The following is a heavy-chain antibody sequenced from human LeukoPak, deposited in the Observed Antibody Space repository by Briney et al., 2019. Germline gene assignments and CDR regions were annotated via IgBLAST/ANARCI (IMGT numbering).Heavy chain of an antibody. Sequence: PGGSLRLSCAASGFTFSSYSMNWVRQAPGKGLEWASSISSSSSYIYYADSVKGRFTISRDNAKNSLYLQMNSLRAEDTAVYYCARDYDSSGYCPLGYWGQGTLVTVSS. V-gene: IGHV3-21*01. CDR2: ISSSSSYI. CDR1: GFTFSSYS. D-gene: IGHD3-22*01. CDR3: ARDYDSSGYCPLGY. J-gene: IGHJ4*02.